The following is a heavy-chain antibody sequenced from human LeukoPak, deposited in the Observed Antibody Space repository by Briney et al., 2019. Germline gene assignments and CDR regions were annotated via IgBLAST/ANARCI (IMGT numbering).Heavy chain of an antibody. D-gene: IGHD3-22*01. CDR3: ARTPTMIVVVSDPRSALLDY. V-gene: IGHV1-18*01. J-gene: IGHJ4*02. CDR2: ISAYNGNT. Sequence: ASVKVSCKASGYTFTSYGISWVQQAPGQGLEWMGWISAYNGNTNYAQKLQGRVTMTTDTSTSTAYMELRSLRSDDTAVYYCARTPTMIVVVSDPRSALLDYWGQGTLVTVSS. CDR1: GYTFTSYG.